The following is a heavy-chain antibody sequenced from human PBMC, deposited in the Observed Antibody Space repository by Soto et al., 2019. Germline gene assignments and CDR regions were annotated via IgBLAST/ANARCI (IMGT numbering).Heavy chain of an antibody. CDR3: ARTGGMDV. J-gene: IGHJ6*02. CDR1: GGSFSGYY. CDR2: INHSGNT. V-gene: IGHV4-34*01. Sequence: HVQLQPWGAGLLKPSETLSLTCAVYGGSFSGYYWSWLRQPPGKGPEWIGEINHSGNTKYTPSLESRVTISVDTSKNQFSLKLNSVRAADTAVYYCARTGGMDVWSQGATVTVSS.